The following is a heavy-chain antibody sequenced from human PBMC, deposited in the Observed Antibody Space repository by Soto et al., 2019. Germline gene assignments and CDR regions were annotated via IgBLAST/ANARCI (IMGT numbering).Heavy chain of an antibody. CDR1: GFTFSSYA. J-gene: IGHJ5*02. D-gene: IGHD1-26*01. CDR2: LSGSGSST. V-gene: IGHV3-23*01. Sequence: EVQLLESGGGLVQPGGSLRLSCVASGFTFSSYAMSWVRQAPGKGLEWVSGLSGSGSSTSYADSVKGRFTISRDNSKKTVYLEMNSLRAEDTAVYYYAKKVLFVATAPSDQFDPWGQGTLVTVSS. CDR3: AKKVLFVATAPSDQFDP.